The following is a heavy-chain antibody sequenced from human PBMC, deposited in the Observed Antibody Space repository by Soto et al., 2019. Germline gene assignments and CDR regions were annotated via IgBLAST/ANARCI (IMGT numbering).Heavy chain of an antibody. Sequence: EVQLVETGGALNQPGGSLRLSCAASGFPVNATYLSWVRQAPGKGLEWLSVLYADGSTYYIDSVKGRFRISRDSSKNTLYLQMDSLRADDTALYFCARTAEGDTPRTHWYFDLWGRGTLVTVSS. D-gene: IGHD5-18*01. CDR2: LYADGST. CDR3: ARTAEGDTPRTHWYFDL. V-gene: IGHV3-53*02. J-gene: IGHJ2*01. CDR1: GFPVNATY.